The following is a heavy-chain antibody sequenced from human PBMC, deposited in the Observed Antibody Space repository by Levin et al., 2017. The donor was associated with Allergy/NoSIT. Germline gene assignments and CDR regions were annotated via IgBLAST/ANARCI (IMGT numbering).Heavy chain of an antibody. CDR2: IKSDGSET. Sequence: GGSLRLSCVASGFSLSGYWMHWVRQAPGKGLVWVSRIKSDGSETTYADSVKGRFTISRDNAKNTLYLQMNSLRAEDWAVYYCLRGNSGCGNFDSWGQGTLVTVSS. V-gene: IGHV3-74*01. D-gene: IGHD5-12*01. CDR3: LRGNSGCGNFDS. J-gene: IGHJ4*02. CDR1: GFSLSGYW.